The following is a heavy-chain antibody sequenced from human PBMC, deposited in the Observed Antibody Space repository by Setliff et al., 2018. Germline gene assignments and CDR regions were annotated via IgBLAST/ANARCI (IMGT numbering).Heavy chain of an antibody. V-gene: IGHV4-39*07. CDR2: IYHGGNI. CDR3: ARAPPPWLQSLGGDY. Sequence: SETLSLTCSVSGGSIRNTSYHWGWIRQPPGKGLEFIGSIYHGGNIVYNPSLESRVTISADTSKNQFSLTLTSVTAADTAVYYCARAPPPWLQSLGGDYWGQGTLVTVSS. D-gene: IGHD5-12*01. J-gene: IGHJ4*02. CDR1: GGSIRNTSYH.